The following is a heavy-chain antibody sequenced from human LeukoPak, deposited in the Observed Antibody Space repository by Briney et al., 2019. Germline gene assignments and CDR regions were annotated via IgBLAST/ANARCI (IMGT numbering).Heavy chain of an antibody. V-gene: IGHV3-64D*06. CDR3: VRVNDYGDRNLYYFGY. Sequence: PGGSLRLSCSASGFIFSNYGTYWVRQAPGKGLEFASAISSDGDNTFYADSVKGRFTISRDNSKNTLYLQTSSLRGEDTAVYYCVRVNDYGDRNLYYFGYWGQGTLVTVSS. J-gene: IGHJ4*02. D-gene: IGHD4-17*01. CDR1: GFIFSNYG. CDR2: ISSDGDNT.